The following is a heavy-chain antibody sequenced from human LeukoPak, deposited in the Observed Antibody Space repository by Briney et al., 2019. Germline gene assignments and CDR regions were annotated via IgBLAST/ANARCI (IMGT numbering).Heavy chain of an antibody. CDR1: GFGFKDAA. D-gene: IGHD3-16*02. V-gene: IGHV3-23*01. CDR2: ISFSGANT. Sequence: GGSLRLSCAASGFGFKDAAMTWVRQAPGKALEWVSLISFSGANTYYADSVKGRFTISRDNSKSTVSLQMNSLRAEDTAMYYCVRDIQLSYWGQGTLVTVSS. CDR3: VRDIQLSY. J-gene: IGHJ4*02.